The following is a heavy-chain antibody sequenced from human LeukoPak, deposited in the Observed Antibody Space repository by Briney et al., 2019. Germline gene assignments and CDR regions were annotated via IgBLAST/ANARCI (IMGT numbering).Heavy chain of an antibody. J-gene: IGHJ4*02. Sequence: GGSLRLSCAVSGFTFSTFWMSWVRQAPGKGLERVANIKEDGSVKYYLDSVKGRFTISRDNAKSSLYLQMNSLRAEDTAVYYCAKGGGVVVPAAMVASYWGQGTLVTVSS. V-gene: IGHV3-7*01. CDR1: GFTFSTFW. D-gene: IGHD2-2*01. CDR2: IKEDGSVK. CDR3: AKGGGVVVPAAMVASY.